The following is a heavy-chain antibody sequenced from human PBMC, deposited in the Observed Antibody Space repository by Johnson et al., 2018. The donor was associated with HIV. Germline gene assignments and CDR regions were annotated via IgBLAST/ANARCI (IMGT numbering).Heavy chain of an antibody. D-gene: IGHD4-23*01. CDR1: GFTFSSYA. CDR2: ISYDGSNT. J-gene: IGHJ3*02. Sequence: QMLLVESGGGVVQPGRSLRLSCAASGFTFSSYAMHWVRQAPGKGLEWVAVISYDGSNTYYVDSVKGRFTISRDSYKNTLYLQMNSLRAEDTAVYYCAKGRDWLVTTPLCAFDSWGQGKMVTVSS. CDR3: AKGRDWLVTTPLCAFDS. V-gene: IGHV3-30*14.